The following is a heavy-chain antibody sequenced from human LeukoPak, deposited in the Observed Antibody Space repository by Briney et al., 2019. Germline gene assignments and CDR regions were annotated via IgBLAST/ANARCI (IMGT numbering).Heavy chain of an antibody. D-gene: IGHD3-10*01. V-gene: IGHV1-2*02. Sequence: GASVKVSCKASGYTFTGYYMHWVRQDPGQGLEWMGWINPNSGDTNYAQKFQDRVTMTRDTSISTAYIELNLLRSDDTAVYYCARGDYYGSPKVVAAWGQGTLVTVSS. CDR3: ARGDYYGSPKVVAA. J-gene: IGHJ5*02. CDR1: GYTFTGYY. CDR2: INPNSGDT.